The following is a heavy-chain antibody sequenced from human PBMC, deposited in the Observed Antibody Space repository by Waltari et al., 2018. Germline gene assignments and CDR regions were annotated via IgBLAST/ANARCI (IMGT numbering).Heavy chain of an antibody. CDR2: ISSSSSYI. V-gene: IGHV3-21*01. Sequence: EVQLVESGGGLVKPGGSLRLSCAASGFTFSSYSMNWVRQAPGKGLEWVSSISSSSSYIYYAESVKGRFTISRDNAKNSLYLQMNSLRAEDTAVYYCARDGEGYRYYFDYWGQGTLVTVSS. CDR3: ARDGEGYRYYFDY. CDR1: GFTFSSYS. D-gene: IGHD5-12*01. J-gene: IGHJ4*02.